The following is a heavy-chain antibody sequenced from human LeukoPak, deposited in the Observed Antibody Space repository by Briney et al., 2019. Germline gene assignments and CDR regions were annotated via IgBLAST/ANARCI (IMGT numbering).Heavy chain of an antibody. J-gene: IGHJ6*03. CDR1: GYTFTSYD. CDR2: MNPNSGNT. Sequence: ASVKVSCKASGYTFTSYDINWVRQATGQGLEWMGWMNPNSGNTGYAQKFQGRVTITRNTSISTAYMELSSLRSEDTAVYYCARVSSSSWYAGYYYYYYMDVWGKGTTVTVSS. D-gene: IGHD6-13*01. V-gene: IGHV1-8*03. CDR3: ARVSSSSWYAGYYYYYYMDV.